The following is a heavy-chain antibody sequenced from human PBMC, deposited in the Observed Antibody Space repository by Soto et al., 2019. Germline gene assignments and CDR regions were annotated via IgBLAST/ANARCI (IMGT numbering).Heavy chain of an antibody. V-gene: IGHV3-11*05. D-gene: IGHD3-22*01. CDR1: GFTFSDYY. Sequence: GSLRLSCAASGFTFSDYYMSWIRQAPGKGLEWVSYISSSSSYTNYADSVKGRFTISRDNAENSLYLQMNSLRAEDTAVYYCARGAVPDYYYDSSGYLIPDFDYWGQGTLVTVSS. CDR3: ARGAVPDYYYDSSGYLIPDFDY. CDR2: ISSSSSYT. J-gene: IGHJ4*02.